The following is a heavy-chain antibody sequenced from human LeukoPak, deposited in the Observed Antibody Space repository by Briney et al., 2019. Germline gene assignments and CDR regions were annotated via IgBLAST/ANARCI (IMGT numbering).Heavy chain of an antibody. CDR2: IKSKTDGGTT. CDR3: TTEGIPTVTDGRVY. J-gene: IGHJ4*02. CDR1: EFTFSNAW. V-gene: IGHV3-15*01. Sequence: PGGSLRLSCAASEFTFSNAWMSWVRQAPGKGLEWVGRIKSKTDGGTTDYAAPVKGRFTISRDDSKNTLYLQMNSLKTEDTAVYYCTTEGIPTVTDGRVYWGQGTLVTVSS. D-gene: IGHD4-17*01.